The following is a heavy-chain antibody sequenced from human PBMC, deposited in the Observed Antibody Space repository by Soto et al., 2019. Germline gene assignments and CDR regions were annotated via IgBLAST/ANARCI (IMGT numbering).Heavy chain of an antibody. Sequence: EVQLVESGGGLMQPGGSLRLSCAASGFSVSNFFMTWVRQAPGKGLEWVSVIYDGGRTFYADSVKGRFTISRDNSKNTVHLQMNTLRAEDTAVYYCARVIDDNGYYLESWGQGTLVTVSS. CDR1: GFSVSNFF. CDR3: ARVIDDNGYYLES. V-gene: IGHV3-53*01. CDR2: IYDGGRT. J-gene: IGHJ4*02. D-gene: IGHD3-3*01.